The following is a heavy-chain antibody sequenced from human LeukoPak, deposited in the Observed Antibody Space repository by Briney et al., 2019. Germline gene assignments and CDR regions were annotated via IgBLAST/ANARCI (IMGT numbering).Heavy chain of an antibody. CDR3: ARDPDYGDYEWDY. D-gene: IGHD4-17*01. Sequence: GGSLRLSCAASGFTFSSYWMSWVRQAPGKGLEWVANIKQDGSEKYYVDSVKGRFTLSRGNAKNSLYLQMNSLRAEDTAVYYCARDPDYGDYEWDYWGQGTLVTVSS. CDR2: IKQDGSEK. V-gene: IGHV3-7*01. J-gene: IGHJ4*02. CDR1: GFTFSSYW.